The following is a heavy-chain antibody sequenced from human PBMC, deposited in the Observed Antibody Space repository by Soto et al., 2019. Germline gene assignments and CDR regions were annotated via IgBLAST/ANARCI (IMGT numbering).Heavy chain of an antibody. CDR3: ARETHFIDY. Sequence: VQLVESGGDLVQPRGSLRLSCAASGFTFSSYEMNWVRQAPGKGLEWVSYISSTGTSMDYADSVKGRFTISRDNAKNSLHLQLNSLRDEDTAVYYCARETHFIDYWGQGTLVSVSA. CDR1: GFTFSSYE. J-gene: IGHJ4*02. CDR2: ISSTGTSM. V-gene: IGHV3-48*03.